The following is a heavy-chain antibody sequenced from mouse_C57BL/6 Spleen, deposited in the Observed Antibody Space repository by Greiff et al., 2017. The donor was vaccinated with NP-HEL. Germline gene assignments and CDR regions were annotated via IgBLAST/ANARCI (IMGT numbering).Heavy chain of an antibody. D-gene: IGHD2-2*01. Sequence: VQLQQSGAELVRPGASVKLSCTASGFNIRDYYMHWVKQRPEQGLEWIGRIDPEDGDTEYAPKFQGKATMTADTSSNTAYLQLSSLTSEDTAVYYCTTVDGYPWFAYWGQGTLVTVSA. CDR3: TTVDGYPWFAY. CDR1: GFNIRDYY. CDR2: IDPEDGDT. J-gene: IGHJ3*01. V-gene: IGHV14-1*01.